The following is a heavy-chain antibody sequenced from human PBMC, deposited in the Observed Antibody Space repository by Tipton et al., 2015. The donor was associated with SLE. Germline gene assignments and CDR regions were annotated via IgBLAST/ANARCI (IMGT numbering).Heavy chain of an antibody. V-gene: IGHV4-38-2*01. Sequence: TLSLTCSVSGHSISSGFYWGWIRQSPAQGLEWIACVCNSVSTNYDPSLKSRGTISVDTSKNHFSLELTSVTAADTAVYYCARQRLRLLSPLDAWGQGTTVTVS. CDR1: GHSISSGFY. CDR2: VCNSVST. D-gene: IGHD3-10*01. J-gene: IGHJ6*02. CDR3: ARQRLRLLSPLDA.